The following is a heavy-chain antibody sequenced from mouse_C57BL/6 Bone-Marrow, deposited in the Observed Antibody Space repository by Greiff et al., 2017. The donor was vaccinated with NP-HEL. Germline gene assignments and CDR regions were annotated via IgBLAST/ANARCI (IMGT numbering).Heavy chain of an antibody. CDR3: ATYGYYFDY. CDR1: GFNIKDYY. J-gene: IGHJ2*01. V-gene: IGHV14-2*01. Sequence: EVQLQQSGAELVKPGASVKLSCTASGFNIKDYYMHWVKQRTEQGLEWIGRIDPEDGETKYAPTFQGKATITADTSSNTAYLQLSSLTSEDTAVYYCATYGYYFDYWGQGTTLTVSS. D-gene: IGHD1-1*02. CDR2: IDPEDGET.